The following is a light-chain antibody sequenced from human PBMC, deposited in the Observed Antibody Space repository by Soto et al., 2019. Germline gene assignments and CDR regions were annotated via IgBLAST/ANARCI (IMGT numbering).Light chain of an antibody. CDR2: GVS. J-gene: IGKJ1*01. CDR1: QSVGSSY. V-gene: IGKV3-20*01. Sequence: EIVLTQSPGTLSLSPGERGTLSCRASQSVGSSYLAWYQQKPGQAPRLLIYGVSSRATGVPDRFRGSGSGTDFTLTISRLEPEDFAVYYCHQYGSSRTFGQGTKVDIK. CDR3: HQYGSSRT.